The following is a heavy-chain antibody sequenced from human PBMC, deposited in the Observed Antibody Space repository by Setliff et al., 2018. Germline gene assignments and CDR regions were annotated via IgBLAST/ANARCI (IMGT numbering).Heavy chain of an antibody. CDR1: GASIRNYY. CDR2: IYYSGNT. CDR3: ARGYYNFLSGYYTPYYFDY. V-gene: IGHV4-59*01. J-gene: IGHJ4*02. Sequence: SSETLSLTCTVSGASIRNYYWSWIRQPPGKGLEWIGYIYYSGNTNYNPSLKSRVTISVDTSKNQFSLKLSSVTAADTAVYFCARGYYNFLSGYYTPYYFDYWGQGTLVTVSS. D-gene: IGHD3-3*01.